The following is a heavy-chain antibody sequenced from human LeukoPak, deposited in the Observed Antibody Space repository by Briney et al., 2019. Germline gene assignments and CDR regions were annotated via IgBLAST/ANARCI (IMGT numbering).Heavy chain of an antibody. D-gene: IGHD3-22*01. Sequence: GGSLRLSCAASGFTFSSYEMNWVRQAPGKGLEWVSYISSSGSTIYYADSVKGRFTISRDNAKNSLYLQMNSLRAEDTAVYYCARDNYYDSSGYGRFYYYYYYMDVWGKGTTVTISS. V-gene: IGHV3-48*03. CDR3: ARDNYYDSSGYGRFYYYYYYMDV. J-gene: IGHJ6*03. CDR2: ISSSGSTI. CDR1: GFTFSSYE.